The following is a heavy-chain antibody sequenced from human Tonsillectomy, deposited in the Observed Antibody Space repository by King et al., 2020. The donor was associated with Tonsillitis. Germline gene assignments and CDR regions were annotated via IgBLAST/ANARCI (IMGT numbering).Heavy chain of an antibody. CDR3: ARVPPPNTIFGVVIPLNPYYYYYYGMDV. V-gene: IGHV3-48*04. CDR2: ISSSSSTI. CDR1: GFTFSSYS. Sequence: VQLVESGGGLVQPGGSLRLSCAASGFTFSSYSMNWVRQAPGKGLEWVSYISSSSSTIYYADSVKGRFTISRDNAKNSLYLQMNSLRAEDTAVYYCARVPPPNTIFGVVIPLNPYYYYYYGMDVWGQGTTVTVSS. D-gene: IGHD3-3*01. J-gene: IGHJ6*02.